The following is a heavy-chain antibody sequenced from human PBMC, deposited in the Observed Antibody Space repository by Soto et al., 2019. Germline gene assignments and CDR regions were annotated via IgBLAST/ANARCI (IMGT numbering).Heavy chain of an antibody. V-gene: IGHV1-18*01. CDR3: ARGVLRWQPPRWFDP. CDR1: DYTFTSYG. Sequence: GASVKVSCKASDYTFTSYGISWVRQAPGQGLEWMGWISAYNGNTNYAQKLQGRVTMTTDTSTSTAYMELRSLRSDDTAVYYCARGVLRWQPPRWFDPWGQGTLVTVSS. J-gene: IGHJ5*02. CDR2: ISAYNGNT. D-gene: IGHD2-15*01.